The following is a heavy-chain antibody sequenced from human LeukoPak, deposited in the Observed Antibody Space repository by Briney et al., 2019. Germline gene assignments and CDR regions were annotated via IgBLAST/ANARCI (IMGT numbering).Heavy chain of an antibody. D-gene: IGHD6-19*01. Sequence: ASVNVSCKASGYTFTSYDINWVRQATGQGLEWMGWMNPNSGNTGYAQKFQGRVTMTRNTSISTAYMELSSLRSEDTAVYYCARADSSGWYAPDYWGQGTLVTVSS. CDR3: ARADSSGWYAPDY. J-gene: IGHJ4*02. V-gene: IGHV1-8*01. CDR2: MNPNSGNT. CDR1: GYTFTSYD.